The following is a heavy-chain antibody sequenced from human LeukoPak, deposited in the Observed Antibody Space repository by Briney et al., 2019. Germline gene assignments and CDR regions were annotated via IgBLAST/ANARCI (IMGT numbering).Heavy chain of an antibody. V-gene: IGHV4-34*01. CDR3: ARHAPEYCSSTSCYGGKFDY. CDR1: GGSFSGYY. J-gene: IGHJ4*02. D-gene: IGHD2-2*01. Sequence: SETLSLTCAVYGGSFSGYYWSWIRQPPGKGLEWIGEINHSGSTYYNPSLKSRVTISVDTSKNQFSLKLSSVTAADTAVYYCARHAPEYCSSTSCYGGKFDYWGQGTLVTVSS. CDR2: INHSGST.